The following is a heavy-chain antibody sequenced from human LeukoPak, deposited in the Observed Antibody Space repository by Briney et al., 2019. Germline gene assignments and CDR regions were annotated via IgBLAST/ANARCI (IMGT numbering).Heavy chain of an antibody. D-gene: IGHD6-13*01. Sequence: SEALSLTCAVYGGSLSGYYWSWIRQPPGKGLEWIGEINHSGSTNYNPTLKSRVTISVDTSKNQFSLKLSSVTAADTAVYYCARGRRVAAGTPYYYGMDVWGQGTTVTVSS. V-gene: IGHV4-34*01. CDR2: INHSGST. CDR1: GGSLSGYY. J-gene: IGHJ6*02. CDR3: ARGRRVAAGTPYYYGMDV.